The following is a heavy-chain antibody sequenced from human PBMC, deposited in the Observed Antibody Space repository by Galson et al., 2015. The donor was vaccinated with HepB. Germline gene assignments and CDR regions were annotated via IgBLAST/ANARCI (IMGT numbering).Heavy chain of an antibody. CDR2: INPNSGGT. CDR1: GYTFTGYY. Sequence: SVKVSCKASGYTFTGYYMHWVRQAPGQGLEWMGWINPNSGGTNYAQKFQGRVTITADESTSTAYMELSSLRSEDTAVYYCARGGNSAGRLDYWGQGTLVTVSS. J-gene: IGHJ4*02. CDR3: ARGGNSAGRLDY. V-gene: IGHV1-2*02. D-gene: IGHD4-23*01.